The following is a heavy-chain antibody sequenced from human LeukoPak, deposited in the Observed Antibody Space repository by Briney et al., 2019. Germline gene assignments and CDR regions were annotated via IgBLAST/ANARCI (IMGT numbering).Heavy chain of an antibody. D-gene: IGHD3-3*01. CDR1: GYSISSGYY. CDR2: IYHSGST. J-gene: IGHJ3*02. CDR3: ARAYDFWSGPHAFDI. Sequence: TPSETLSLTCTVSGYSISSGYYWGWIRQPPGKGLEWIGSIYHSGSTYYNPSLKSRVTISVDTSKNQFSLKLSSVTAADTAVYYCARAYDFWSGPHAFDIWGQGTMVTVSS. V-gene: IGHV4-38-2*02.